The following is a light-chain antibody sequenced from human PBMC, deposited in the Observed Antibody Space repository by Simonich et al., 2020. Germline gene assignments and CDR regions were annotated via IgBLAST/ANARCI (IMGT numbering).Light chain of an antibody. V-gene: IGKV4-1*01. CDR1: QSVLYSSNNKNY. CDR2: WSS. CDR3: QQYYSTPYT. Sequence: DIVMTQSPDSLAVSLGERATINCKSSQSVLYSSNNKNYLAWYQQKPGQPPKLRIYWSSTRESGFPDRFSGSGSVTDFTLTISSLQAEDVAVYYCQQYYSTPYTFGQGTKLEIK. J-gene: IGKJ2*01.